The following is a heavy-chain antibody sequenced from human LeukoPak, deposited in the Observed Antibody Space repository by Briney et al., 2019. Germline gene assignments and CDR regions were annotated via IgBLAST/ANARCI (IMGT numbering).Heavy chain of an antibody. CDR2: ISGSGGST. CDR3: AKAFIVGYYFDF. CDR1: GFTFSSYP. Sequence: PGGSLRLSCAASGFTFSSYPMSWVRQAPGKGLEWVSDISGSGGSTYYADSVKGRFTISRDNSKNAVYLQMNSLSAEDTAVYYCAKAFIVGYYFDFWGQGTLVTVSS. D-gene: IGHD1-26*01. J-gene: IGHJ4*02. V-gene: IGHV3-23*01.